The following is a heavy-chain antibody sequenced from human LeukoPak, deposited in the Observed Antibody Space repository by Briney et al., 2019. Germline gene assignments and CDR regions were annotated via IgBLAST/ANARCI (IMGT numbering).Heavy chain of an antibody. J-gene: IGHJ6*02. CDR1: GFNFRNYG. D-gene: IGHD1/OR15-1a*01. V-gene: IGHV3-23*01. CDR2: ISGSGPNS. CDR3: AKDGTRTTGKNCYYGLDV. Sequence: PGGSLRLSCAASGFNFRNYGMTWVRQAPGKGLEWVSTISGSGPNSYYADSVEGRFTISRDNSKNTLYLQINNLRAEDTALYYCAKDGTRTTGKNCYYGLDVWGQGTTVTVSS.